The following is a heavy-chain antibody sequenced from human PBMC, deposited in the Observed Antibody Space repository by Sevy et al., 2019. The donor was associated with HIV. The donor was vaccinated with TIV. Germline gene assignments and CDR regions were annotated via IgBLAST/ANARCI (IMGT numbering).Heavy chain of an antibody. CDR2: INQDGSEK. J-gene: IGHJ6*02. Sequence: GGSLRLSCSTSGFTFNSYWLTWVRQAPGKGLEWVANINQDGSEKNYVDSVKGRFTISRDNAQKSVFLQMDGLRVEDTAVFHCARGLAALPGYYYGMDIWGQGTTVTVSS. CDR1: GFTFNSYW. D-gene: IGHD6-6*01. V-gene: IGHV3-7*01. CDR3: ARGLAALPGYYYGMDI.